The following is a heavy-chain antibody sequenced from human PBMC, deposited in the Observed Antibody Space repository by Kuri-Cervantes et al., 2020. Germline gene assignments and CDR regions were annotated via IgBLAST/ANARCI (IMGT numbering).Heavy chain of an antibody. CDR2: ISSSSSYI. CDR1: GFTFSSYS. Sequence: ETLSLTCAASGFTFSSYSMNWVRQAPGKGLEWVSSISSSSSYIYYADSVKGRFTISRDNAKNSLYLQMNSLRAEDTAVYYCARDLYPYYYDVGGGMDVWGQGTTVTVSS. V-gene: IGHV3-21*01. CDR3: ARDLYPYYYDVGGGMDV. J-gene: IGHJ6*02. D-gene: IGHD3-22*01.